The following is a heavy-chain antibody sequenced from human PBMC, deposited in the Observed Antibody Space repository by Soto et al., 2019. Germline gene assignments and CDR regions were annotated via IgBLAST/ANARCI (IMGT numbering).Heavy chain of an antibody. Sequence: ASVKVSCKASGYTFTSYGISWVRQAPGQGLEWMGWISAYNGNTNYAQKLQGRVTMTTDTSTSTAYMELSSLRSEDTAVYYCARGITLPTTLDYWGQGTLVPVSS. CDR1: GYTFTSYG. CDR3: ARGITLPTTLDY. D-gene: IGHD1-20*01. J-gene: IGHJ4*02. V-gene: IGHV1-18*01. CDR2: ISAYNGNT.